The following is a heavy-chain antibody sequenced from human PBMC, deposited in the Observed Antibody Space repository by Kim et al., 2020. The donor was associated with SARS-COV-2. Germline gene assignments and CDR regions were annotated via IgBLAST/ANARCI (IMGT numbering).Heavy chain of an antibody. CDR3: ARGRVCIN. Sequence: SGNTGYAQKFQGRVTRTRNTSISTAYMELSSLRSEDTAVYYCARGRVCINWGQGTLVTVSS. D-gene: IGHD3-10*01. V-gene: IGHV1-8*01. CDR2: SGNT. J-gene: IGHJ4*02.